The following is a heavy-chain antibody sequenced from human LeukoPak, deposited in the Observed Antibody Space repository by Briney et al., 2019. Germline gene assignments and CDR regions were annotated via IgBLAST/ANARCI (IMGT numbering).Heavy chain of an antibody. CDR3: TTDEDWNYARKDV. Sequence: GGSLRLSCAASGFTFNYAWMSWVRQVPGKGREWLGKTVSEIDGGTTDYATPVKGRFTISRDDSKSTLYLQMNSLKIEDTAVYYCTTDEDWNYARKDVWGQGATVIVPS. CDR1: GFTFNYAW. D-gene: IGHD1-7*01. CDR2: TVSEIDGGTT. J-gene: IGHJ6*02. V-gene: IGHV3-15*04.